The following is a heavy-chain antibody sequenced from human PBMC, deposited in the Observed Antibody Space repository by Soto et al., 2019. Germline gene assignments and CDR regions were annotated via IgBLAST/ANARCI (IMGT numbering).Heavy chain of an antibody. CDR3: AHRLYASSDDAFDI. J-gene: IGHJ3*02. CDR2: IYLDDEK. Sequence: QITLKESGPTLVQPTQTLTLTCTFSGFSLTTSGAGVGWIRQPPGKALEWLALIYLDDEKRYSPSLQSRLTITKDTSKNPVDLTVTNMNPADTGKYYCAHRLYASSDDAFDIWGQGTMDYVSS. V-gene: IGHV2-5*02. D-gene: IGHD6-6*01. CDR1: GFSLTTSGAG.